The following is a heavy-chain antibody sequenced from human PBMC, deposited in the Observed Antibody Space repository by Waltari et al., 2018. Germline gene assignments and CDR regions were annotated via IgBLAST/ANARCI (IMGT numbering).Heavy chain of an antibody. V-gene: IGHV3-23*01. D-gene: IGHD3-10*01. Sequence: EVQLLVSGGGLVQPGGSLRLSCASSGFTFSSYAMSWVRQAPGQGLEWVSAISGSGGSTYYADSVKGRFTISRDKSKNTLYLQMNSLRAEDTAVYYCAKDQLWFGESDNNWFDPWGQGTLVTVSS. CDR2: ISGSGGST. CDR1: GFTFSSYA. J-gene: IGHJ5*02. CDR3: AKDQLWFGESDNNWFDP.